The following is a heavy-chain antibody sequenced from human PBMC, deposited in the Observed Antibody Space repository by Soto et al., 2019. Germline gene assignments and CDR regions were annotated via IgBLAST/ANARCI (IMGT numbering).Heavy chain of an antibody. CDR3: TTDAGFSSYYYYMDV. Sequence: PGGSLRLSCAASGFTFSNAWMSWVRQAPGKGLEWVGRIKSKTDGGTTDYAAPVKGRFTISRDDSKNTLYLQMNSLKTEDTAVYYCTTDAGFSSYYYYMDVWGKGTTVTVSS. J-gene: IGHJ6*03. CDR2: IKSKTDGGTT. CDR1: GFTFSNAW. V-gene: IGHV3-15*01. D-gene: IGHD3-3*01.